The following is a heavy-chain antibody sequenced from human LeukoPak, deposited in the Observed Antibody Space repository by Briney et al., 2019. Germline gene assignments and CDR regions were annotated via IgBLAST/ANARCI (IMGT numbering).Heavy chain of an antibody. V-gene: IGHV3-64D*06. CDR2: ISSNGDNT. CDR3: VRGKGY. Sequence: GGSLRLSCSVSGFTFSTYVMHWVRQAPGKGLEYVSAISSNGDNTYYADSVKGRFTISRDNSKNTLYLQMSSLRADDPDVYYCVRGKGYWGQGTLVTVSS. J-gene: IGHJ4*02. CDR1: GFTFSTYV.